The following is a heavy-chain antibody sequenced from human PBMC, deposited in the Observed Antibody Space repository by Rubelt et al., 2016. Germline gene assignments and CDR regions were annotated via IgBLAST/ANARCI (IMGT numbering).Heavy chain of an antibody. J-gene: IGHJ4*02. V-gene: IGHV4-34*01. D-gene: IGHD2/OR15-2a*01. CDR2: INHSGST. Sequence: QVQLQQWGAGLLKPSEALSLTCAVYGGSFSGYYWSWIRQPPGKGLEWIGEINHSGSTNFNPSLKCRVTISVDTAKNQFSLKLSSVTAADTAVYYCARVFPSRSYYFDYWGQGTVVTVSS. CDR3: ARVFPSRSYYFDY. CDR1: GGSFSGYY.